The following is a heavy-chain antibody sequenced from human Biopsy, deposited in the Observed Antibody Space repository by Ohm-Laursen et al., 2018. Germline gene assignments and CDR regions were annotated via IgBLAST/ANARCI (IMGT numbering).Heavy chain of an antibody. J-gene: IGHJ4*02. D-gene: IGHD3-3*01. V-gene: IGHV1-2*02. CDR2: IDPKYGDT. CDR1: RYTFTGDY. Sequence: SVKASCQASRYTFTGDYIHWVRHAPGQGLECMVWIDPKYGDTKFAQKFQGRVTMTRDTSTRTIYMDLSSLRPDDPAVYYCAKDLLEWVEPSWGQGTLVIVSS. CDR3: AKDLLEWVEPS.